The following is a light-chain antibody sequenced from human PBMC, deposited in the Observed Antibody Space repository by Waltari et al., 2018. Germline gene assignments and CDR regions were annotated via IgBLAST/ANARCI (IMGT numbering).Light chain of an antibody. CDR2: DTS. Sequence: IVLIHSPAILSFSPGERATLSRRASQSVGTYLAWYQQRPGQSPRLLIYDTSYRATGIPARFSGSGSETDFTLTISSLQPEDFAVYYCQQRRNWPLTFGGGTRVQI. J-gene: IGKJ4*01. V-gene: IGKV3-11*01. CDR3: QQRRNWPLT. CDR1: QSVGTY.